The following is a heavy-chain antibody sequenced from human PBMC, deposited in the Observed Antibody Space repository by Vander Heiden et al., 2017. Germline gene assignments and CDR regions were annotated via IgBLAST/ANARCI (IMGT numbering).Heavy chain of an antibody. CDR3: ARLRYCATPSCSSMDV. CDR1: GDPMRSDSFY. V-gene: IGHV4-39*01. Sequence: QHKLQESGPGLVKPSETLSLTCTVSGDPMRSDSFYWGWIRQPPGKGLEWIGNVYYTGRTYDNPSLKSRVSIIVDTSKNQFSLKMNSVTAADTAVYYCARLRYCATPSCSSMDVWGQGTTVAVSS. CDR2: VYYTGRT. D-gene: IGHD2-15*01. J-gene: IGHJ6*02.